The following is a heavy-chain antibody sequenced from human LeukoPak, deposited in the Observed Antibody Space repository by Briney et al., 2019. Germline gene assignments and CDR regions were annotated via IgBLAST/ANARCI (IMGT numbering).Heavy chain of an antibody. CDR1: GCTFSSYA. CDR2: ISGRGGST. V-gene: IGHV3-23*01. J-gene: IGHJ6*02. D-gene: IGHD2-15*01. CDR3: AKDLPYCSGGSCSGGMDV. Sequence: GGSVRVSCAASGCTFSSYAMNWVRQAPGKGLEWVGAISGRGGSTYYADSVKGRFTISRDNSKNTLYLQMNSLRAEDTAVYYWAKDLPYCSGGSCSGGMDVWGQGTTVTVSS.